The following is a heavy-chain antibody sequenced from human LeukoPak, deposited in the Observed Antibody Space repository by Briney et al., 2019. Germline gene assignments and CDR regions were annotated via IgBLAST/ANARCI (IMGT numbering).Heavy chain of an antibody. V-gene: IGHV1-69*04. CDR1: GGTFSSYA. J-gene: IGHJ5*02. CDR2: IIPIFGIA. D-gene: IGHD3-22*01. CDR3: ARAGYDSSGYYWDNWFDP. Sequence: ASVKVSCKASGGTFSSYAISWVRQAPGQGLEWMGRIIPIFGIANYAQKFQGRVTITADKSTSTAYMELSRLRSEDTAVYYCARAGYDSSGYYWDNWFDPWGQGTLVTVSS.